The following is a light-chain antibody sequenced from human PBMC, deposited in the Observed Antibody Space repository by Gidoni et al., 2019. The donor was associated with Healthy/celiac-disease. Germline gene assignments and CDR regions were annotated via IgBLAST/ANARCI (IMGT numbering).Light chain of an antibody. Sequence: AIRMTQSPSSLSASTGDRVTITCRASQGISSYLACYQQKPGKAPKLLIYAASTLQSGVPSRFSGSGSGTDFTLTISCLQSEDFATYYFQQYYSYPPGTFGQGTKVEIK. J-gene: IGKJ1*01. CDR3: QQYYSYPPGT. V-gene: IGKV1-8*01. CDR1: QGISSY. CDR2: AAS.